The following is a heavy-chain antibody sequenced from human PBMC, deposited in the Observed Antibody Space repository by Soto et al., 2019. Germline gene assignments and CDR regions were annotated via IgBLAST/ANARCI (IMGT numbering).Heavy chain of an antibody. CDR1: GGSISRNS. J-gene: IGHJ4*02. Sequence: SETLSLTCTVSGGSISRNSWSWIRQPPGKGLEWIGYVYHDGTTDYSPSLKSRATISVDTSKNQFSLKLNSVTAADTAVYYCARGYSYGYFDYWGQGTLVTVSS. CDR2: VYHDGTT. D-gene: IGHD5-18*01. V-gene: IGHV4-59*12. CDR3: ARGYSYGYFDY.